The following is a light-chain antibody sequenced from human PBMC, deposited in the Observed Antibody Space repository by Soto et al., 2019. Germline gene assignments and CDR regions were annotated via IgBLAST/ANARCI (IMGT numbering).Light chain of an antibody. J-gene: IGKJ2*01. CDR1: QSVSSSY. CDR3: QQYGSSPRT. CDR2: GAA. Sequence: EIVLTQSPGTLSLSPGERATLSCRASQSVSSSYLAWYQQKPGQAPRLLIYGAASRATGIPDRFSGSGSGTDFTLTISRLEPEDSAVYYCQQYGSSPRTFGQRTKLEIK. V-gene: IGKV3-20*01.